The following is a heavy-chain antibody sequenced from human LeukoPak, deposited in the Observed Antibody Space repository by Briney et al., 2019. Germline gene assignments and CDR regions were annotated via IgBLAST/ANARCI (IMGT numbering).Heavy chain of an antibody. Sequence: GGSLRLSCAASGFTFSSYGMHWVRQAPGKGLEWVAFIRYDGSNKYYADSVKGRFTISRDNSKNTLYLQMNSLRAEDTAVYYCAKESGPYGDTRPYYFDYWGQGTLVTVSS. J-gene: IGHJ4*02. CDR3: AKESGPYGDTRPYYFDY. D-gene: IGHD4-17*01. CDR2: IRYDGSNK. CDR1: GFTFSSYG. V-gene: IGHV3-30*02.